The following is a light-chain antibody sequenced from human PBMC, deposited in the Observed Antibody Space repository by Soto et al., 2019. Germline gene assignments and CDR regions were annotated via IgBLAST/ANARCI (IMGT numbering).Light chain of an antibody. CDR2: GAS. CDR3: PPFNSFPLT. CDR1: QRVGSNY. V-gene: IGKV3-20*01. J-gene: IGKJ4*01. Sequence: PGERATLSCRASQRVGSNYLAWYQQKPGQPPRLLIYGASSRATGIPDRFSGSGSGTDFTLTISSLQPEDFASYYCPPFNSFPLTFGGGTKVDIK.